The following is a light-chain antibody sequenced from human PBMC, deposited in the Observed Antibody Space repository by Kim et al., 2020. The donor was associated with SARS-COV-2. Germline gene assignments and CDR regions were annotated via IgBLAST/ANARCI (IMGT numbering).Light chain of an antibody. V-gene: IGLV3-1*01. CDR2: QDS. J-gene: IGLJ2*01. Sequence: SYELTQPPSVSVSPGQTASITCSGDKLGDKYACWYQQKPGQSPVLVIYQDSKRPSGIPERFSGSNSGNTATLTISGTQAMDEADYYCQAWDRSSEKVVFG. CDR1: KLGDKY. CDR3: QAWDRSSEKVV.